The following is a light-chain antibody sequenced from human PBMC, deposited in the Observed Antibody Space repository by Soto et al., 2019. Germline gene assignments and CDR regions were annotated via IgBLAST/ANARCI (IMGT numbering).Light chain of an antibody. CDR1: QSIRTN. J-gene: IGKJ4*02. CDR2: DAS. Sequence: EIVMTQSPATVSVSPGERATLSCRASQSIRTNVAWYQQKPGQALRLLIYDASTRATGLSSRCSAGGSGTYFTLTNSGRQAEDVASYYCQQYNDWPPLTFGGGTRMEI. CDR3: QQYNDWPPLT. V-gene: IGKV3-15*01.